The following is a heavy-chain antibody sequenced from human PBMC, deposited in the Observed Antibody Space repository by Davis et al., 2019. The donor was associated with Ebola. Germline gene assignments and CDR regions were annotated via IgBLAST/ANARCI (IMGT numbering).Heavy chain of an antibody. CDR2: ISYDGSNK. V-gene: IGHV3-30*18. CDR3: AKDGPFYY. Sequence: GESLKISCAASGFTFSSYGMHWVRQAPGKGLAWVAVISYDGSNKYYADSVKGRFTISRDNSKNTLYLQMNSLRAEDTAVYYCAKDGPFYYWGQGTLVTVSS. CDR1: GFTFSSYG. J-gene: IGHJ4*02.